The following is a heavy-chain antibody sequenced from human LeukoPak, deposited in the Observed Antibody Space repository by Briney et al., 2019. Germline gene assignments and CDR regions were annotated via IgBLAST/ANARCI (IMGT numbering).Heavy chain of an antibody. CDR2: IYTSGST. V-gene: IGHV4-4*07. CDR1: GDSISSYY. Sequence: SETLSLTCTVSGDSISSYYWSWIRQPAGKGLEWIGRIYTSGSTNYNPSLKSRVTMSVDTSKNQFSLKLSSVTAADTAVYYCAREITLTGYEYGLGFNYWGQGTLVTVSS. D-gene: IGHD2-15*01. CDR3: AREITLTGYEYGLGFNY. J-gene: IGHJ4*02.